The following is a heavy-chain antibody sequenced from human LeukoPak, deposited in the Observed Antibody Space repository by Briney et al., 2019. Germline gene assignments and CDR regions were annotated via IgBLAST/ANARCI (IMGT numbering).Heavy chain of an antibody. CDR1: GYTFTSYG. V-gene: IGHV1-18*01. D-gene: IGHD3-22*01. J-gene: IGHJ3*02. Sequence: ASVKVSCKASGYTFTSYGISWVRQAPGQGLEWMGWISAYNGNTNYAQKFQGRVTITADESTSTAYMELSSLRSEDTAVYYCARGYYDSSGYSHVGAFDIWGQGTMVTVSS. CDR2: ISAYNGNT. CDR3: ARGYYDSSGYSHVGAFDI.